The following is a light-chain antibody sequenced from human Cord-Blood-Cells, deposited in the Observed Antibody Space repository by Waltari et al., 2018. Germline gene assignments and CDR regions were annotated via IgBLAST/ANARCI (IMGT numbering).Light chain of an antibody. CDR1: QSISSY. J-gene: IGKJ2*01. Sequence: DIQMTQSPSSLSASVGDRVTITCRASQSISSYLNWYQQKPGKAPKLLIYAASSLQSEVPSRFSGSGSGTDVTLTISSLQPEDFATYYCQQSYSTPYTFGQGTKLEIK. CDR2: AAS. CDR3: QQSYSTPYT. V-gene: IGKV1-39*01.